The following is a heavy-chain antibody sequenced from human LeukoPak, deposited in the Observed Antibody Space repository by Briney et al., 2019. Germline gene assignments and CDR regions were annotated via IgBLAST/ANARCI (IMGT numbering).Heavy chain of an antibody. CDR3: ARGRLPSTRITMIVVVSDTNDY. CDR1: GYTFTGYY. V-gene: IGHV1-2*02. Sequence: GASVKVSCKASGYTFTGYYMHWVRQAPGQGLEWMGWINPNSGGTNYAQKFQGRVTMTRDTSISTAYMELSRLRSDDTAVYYCARGRLPSTRITMIVVVSDTNDYWGQGTLVTVSS. D-gene: IGHD3-22*01. CDR2: INPNSGGT. J-gene: IGHJ4*02.